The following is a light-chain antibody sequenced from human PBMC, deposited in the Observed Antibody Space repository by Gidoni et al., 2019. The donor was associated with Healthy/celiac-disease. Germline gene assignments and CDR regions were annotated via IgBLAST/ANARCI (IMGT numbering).Light chain of an antibody. V-gene: IGLV2-23*03. CDR3: CSYAGSSTFL. CDR2: EGS. Sequence: QSALTQPASVSGSPGQSITISCTGTSRDGGSYNLVSWYQQHPGKAPKLMIYEGSKRPSGVSNRFSGSKSGNTASLTISGLQAEDEADYYCCSYAGSSTFLFGGGTKLTVL. J-gene: IGLJ2*01. CDR1: SRDGGSYNL.